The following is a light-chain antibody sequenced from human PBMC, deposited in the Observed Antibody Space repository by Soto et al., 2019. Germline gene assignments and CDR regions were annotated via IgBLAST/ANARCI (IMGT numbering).Light chain of an antibody. CDR3: TSYTSSSTLV. CDR1: SSDVGTYNY. CDR2: DVS. J-gene: IGLJ2*01. V-gene: IGLV2-14*01. Sequence: QSALTQPASVSGSPGQSITISCTGTSSDVGTYNYVSWYQQHAGKGPKLMIYDVSNRPSGVSDRFSGSKSGNTAPLTISGLQAEDEADYYCTSYTSSSTLVFGGGTKVTVL.